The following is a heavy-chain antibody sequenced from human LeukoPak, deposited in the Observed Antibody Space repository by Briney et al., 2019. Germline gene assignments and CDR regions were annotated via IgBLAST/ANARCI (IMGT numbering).Heavy chain of an antibody. J-gene: IGHJ4*02. V-gene: IGHV1-46*01. CDR1: GYTFTSYY. Sequence: GASVKVSCKASGYTFTSYYMHWVRQAPGQGLEWMGIINPSGGSTSYARKFQGRVTMTRDTSTSTVYMELSSLRSEDTAVYYCAIIAVAGTGGQDYFDYWGQGTLVTVSS. CDR2: INPSGGST. CDR3: AIIAVAGTGGQDYFDY. D-gene: IGHD6-19*01.